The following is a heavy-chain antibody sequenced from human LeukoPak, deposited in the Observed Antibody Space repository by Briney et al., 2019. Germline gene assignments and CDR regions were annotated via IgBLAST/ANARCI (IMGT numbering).Heavy chain of an antibody. Sequence: GGSLRLSCAASGFTFSSYAMSWVRQAPGKGLEWFSAISGSGGSTYYADSVKGRFTISRDNSKNTLYLQMNSLRAEDTAVYYCAKDSVSAVTTFDYWGQGTLVTVSS. V-gene: IGHV3-23*01. CDR2: ISGSGGST. CDR3: AKDSVSAVTTFDY. CDR1: GFTFSSYA. D-gene: IGHD4-17*01. J-gene: IGHJ4*02.